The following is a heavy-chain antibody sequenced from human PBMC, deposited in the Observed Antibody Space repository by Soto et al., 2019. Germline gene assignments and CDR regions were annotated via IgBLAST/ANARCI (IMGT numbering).Heavy chain of an antibody. Sequence: ASVKVSCKASGYTFTDYYMHWVQQAPGQGLEWMGWINPTSGGTSYAQNFQGRVTMTRDTSISTAYMELSRLSSDDTAVYYCSRASAVAGGSSNSLPNDYWGQGTLVTVSS. D-gene: IGHD6-19*01. J-gene: IGHJ4*02. CDR1: GYTFTDYY. V-gene: IGHV1-2*02. CDR3: SRASAVAGGSSNSLPNDY. CDR2: INPTSGGT.